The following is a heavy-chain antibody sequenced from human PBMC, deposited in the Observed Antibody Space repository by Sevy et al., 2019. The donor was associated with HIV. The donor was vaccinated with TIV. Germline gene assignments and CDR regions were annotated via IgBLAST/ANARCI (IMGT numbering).Heavy chain of an antibody. V-gene: IGHV3-15*07. D-gene: IGHD5-12*01. CDR3: SMEDGYNYFDY. CDR1: GFTLNKAW. J-gene: IGHJ4*02. CDR2: IKSETDGGKN. Sequence: GGALRLSCAASGFTLNKAWMNWVRQAPGKGLEWVGRIKSETDGGKNDYAEPVKGRFSISRDDSKNTLYLQMNSLKIEDTAVYYCSMEDGYNYFDYWGQGALVTVSS.